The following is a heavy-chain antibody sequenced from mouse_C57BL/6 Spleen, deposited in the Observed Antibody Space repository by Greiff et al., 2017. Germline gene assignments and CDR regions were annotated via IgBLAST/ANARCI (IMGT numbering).Heavy chain of an antibody. D-gene: IGHD4-1*01. CDR1: GYTFTSYW. V-gene: IGHV1-52*01. J-gene: IGHJ1*03. CDR3: ARWDDWYFDV. CDR2: IDPSDSET. Sequence: VQLQQSGAELVRPGSSVKLSCKASGYTFTSYWMHWVKQRPIQGLEWIGNIDPSDSETHYNQKFKDKATLTVDKSSSTAYMQLSSLTSEDSAVYYCARWDDWYFDVWGTGTTVTVSS.